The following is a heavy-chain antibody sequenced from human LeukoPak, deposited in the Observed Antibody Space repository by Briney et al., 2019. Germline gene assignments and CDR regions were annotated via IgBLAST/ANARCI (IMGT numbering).Heavy chain of an antibody. V-gene: IGHV4-39*01. CDR1: GGSISSSSYY. D-gene: IGHD1-26*01. J-gene: IGHJ4*02. CDR2: IYYSGST. CDR3: ARRKVGAPFGY. Sequence: SETLSLTRTVSGGSISSSSYYWGWIRQPPGKGLEWIGSIYYSGSTYYNPSLKSRVTISVDTSKNQFSLKLSSVTAADTAVYYCARRKVGAPFGYWGQGTLVTVSS.